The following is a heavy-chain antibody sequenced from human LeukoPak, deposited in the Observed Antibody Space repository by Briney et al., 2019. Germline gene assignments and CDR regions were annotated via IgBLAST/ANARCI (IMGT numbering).Heavy chain of an antibody. CDR3: ARTRHGFRARYFDY. J-gene: IGHJ4*02. Sequence: SETLSLTCTVSGGSISSSSYYWGWIRQPPGKGLEWIGSIYYSGSTYYNPSLKSRVTISVDTSKNQFSLKLSSVTAADTAVYYCARTRHGFRARYFDYWGQGTLVTVSS. CDR2: IYYSGST. V-gene: IGHV4-39*07. D-gene: IGHD3-10*01. CDR1: GGSISSSSYY.